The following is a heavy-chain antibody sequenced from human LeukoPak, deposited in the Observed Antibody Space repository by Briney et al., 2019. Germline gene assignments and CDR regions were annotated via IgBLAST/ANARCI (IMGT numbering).Heavy chain of an antibody. CDR1: GSSFRSHG. D-gene: IGHD3-10*01. J-gene: IGHJ2*01. CDR3: VRDTYSKYLDF. Sequence: PARSLRLSCAASGSSFRSHGMHWVRQAPGKGLEWVAVIWYDASDKYYADSVRGRFTVSRDNSKNTFHLQMNSLRVDDTAVYYCVRDTYSKYLDFWGRGTLVTVSS. V-gene: IGHV3-33*01. CDR2: IWYDASDK.